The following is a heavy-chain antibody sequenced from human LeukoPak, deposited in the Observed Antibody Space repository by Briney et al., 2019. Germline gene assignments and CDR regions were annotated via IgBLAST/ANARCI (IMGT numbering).Heavy chain of an antibody. V-gene: IGHV1-2*02. Sequence: ASVTVSCKASGYTFTVYYMHWVRQAPGQGREWMGWINPNSGGTNYAQKFQGRGTMTRDTSISTAYMELSRLRSDDTAVYYCARDGRYYDILTGYYNNHFDYGGQGPLATVS. CDR3: ARDGRYYDILTGYYNNHFDY. CDR2: INPNSGGT. CDR1: GYTFTVYY. D-gene: IGHD3-9*01. J-gene: IGHJ4*02.